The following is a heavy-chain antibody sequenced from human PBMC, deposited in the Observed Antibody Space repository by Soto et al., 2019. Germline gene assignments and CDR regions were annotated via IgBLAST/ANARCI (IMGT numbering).Heavy chain of an antibody. Sequence: EVRLVESGGGLVHPGASRTVSCEASGFDFSSLWMHWVRQAPGKGLEWVARIDNRGIGTNYADAVRGRFTVSRDNDKNMLYLQMKSLRADDTGIYFCVRLGGSSWAAFWGQGTLVTVSS. D-gene: IGHD6-13*01. CDR2: IDNRGIGT. J-gene: IGHJ4*02. V-gene: IGHV3-74*01. CDR1: GFDFSSLW. CDR3: VRLGGSSWAAF.